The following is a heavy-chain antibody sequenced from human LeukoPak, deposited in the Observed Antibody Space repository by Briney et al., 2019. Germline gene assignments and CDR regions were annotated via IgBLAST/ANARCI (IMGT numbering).Heavy chain of an antibody. V-gene: IGHV3-72*01. D-gene: IGHD1-26*01. CDR1: GFTFSDHW. J-gene: IGHJ4*02. CDR3: TDIGAGGDF. CDR2: IKIKPRGYTT. Sequence: PGGSLRLSCAASGFTFSDHWMDWVRQAPGKGLEWVGRIKIKPRGYTTEYAASVEGRFIISRDDSKNLLSLQMNSLKTEDTAVYYCTDIGAGGDFWGQGTLVTVSS.